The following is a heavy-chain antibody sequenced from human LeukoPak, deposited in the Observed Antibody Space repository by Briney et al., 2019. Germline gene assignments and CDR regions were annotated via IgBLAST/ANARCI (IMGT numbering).Heavy chain of an antibody. V-gene: IGHV1-18*01. CDR2: ISAYNDNT. CDR3: AREYYASGSYYLFDY. D-gene: IGHD3-10*01. J-gene: IGHJ4*02. Sequence: ASVKVSCKASGYTFTSYGISWVRQAPGQGLEWMGWISAYNDNTNYAQKLQGRVTMTTDTSTNTACMELRSLRSDDTAVYYCAREYYASGSYYLFDYWGQGTLVTVPS. CDR1: GYTFTSYG.